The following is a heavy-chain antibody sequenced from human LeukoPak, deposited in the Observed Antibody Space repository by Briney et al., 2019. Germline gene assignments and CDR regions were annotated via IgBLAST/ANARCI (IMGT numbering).Heavy chain of an antibody. CDR1: GYTLSDYG. V-gene: IGHV1-18*01. CDR3: ARVGSSGEFDL. Sequence: ASVNVSCKSSGYTLSDYGFTWVRQAPGQGLEWMGWISGFNGKTNYAVRVQDRLTLTTDTSTNTTTLDLRGLRPDDTAMYYCARVGSSGEFDLWGQGTLLTVSS. J-gene: IGHJ5*02. D-gene: IGHD6-13*01. CDR2: ISGFNGKT.